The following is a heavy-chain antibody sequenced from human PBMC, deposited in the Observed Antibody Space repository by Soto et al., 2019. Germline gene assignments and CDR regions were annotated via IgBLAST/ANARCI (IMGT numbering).Heavy chain of an antibody. CDR1: GYTFTSYG. Sequence: GASVKVSCKASGYTFTSYGISWVRQAPGQGLEWMGWISAYNGNTNYAQKLQGRVTMTTDTSTSTAYMERRSLRSDDTAVYYCARGGCSGGSCYNYFDYWGQGTLVTVSS. J-gene: IGHJ4*02. D-gene: IGHD2-15*01. CDR3: ARGGCSGGSCYNYFDY. CDR2: ISAYNGNT. V-gene: IGHV1-18*01.